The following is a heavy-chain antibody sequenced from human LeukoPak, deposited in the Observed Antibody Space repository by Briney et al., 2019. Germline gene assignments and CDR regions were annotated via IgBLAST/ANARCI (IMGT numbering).Heavy chain of an antibody. J-gene: IGHJ2*01. CDR3: ARVTTLTRDDRGISHWYFDL. V-gene: IGHV4-31*03. CDR2: IYSSGST. CDR1: GGSIISDGYY. Sequence: SETLSLTCTDSGGSIISDGYYWSWIRQHPLKGLEYIAYIYSSGSTYNNPSFGGRFALSVDTSKNQFSLKLTSVGAADTAVYYCARVTTLTRDDRGISHWYFDLWGRGAQVTVSS. D-gene: IGHD4-17*01.